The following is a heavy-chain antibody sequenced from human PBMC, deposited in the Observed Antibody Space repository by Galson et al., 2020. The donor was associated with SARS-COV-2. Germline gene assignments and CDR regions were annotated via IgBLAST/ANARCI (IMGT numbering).Heavy chain of an antibody. CDR3: AITTPHYDILTGYYSGGWFDP. V-gene: IGHV1-24*01. CDR1: GYTLTELS. Sequence: ASVKVSCKVPGYTLTELSMHWVRQAPGKGLEWMGGLDPEDGEKIYAQKFQGRVTMTEDTSTDTAYMELSSLRSEDTAVYYCAITTPHYDILTGYYSGGWFDPWGQGTLVTVSS. CDR2: LDPEDGEK. J-gene: IGHJ5*02. D-gene: IGHD3-9*01.